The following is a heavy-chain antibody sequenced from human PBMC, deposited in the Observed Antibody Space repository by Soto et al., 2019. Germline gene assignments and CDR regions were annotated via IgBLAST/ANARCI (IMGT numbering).Heavy chain of an antibody. CDR3: AKENGYSSSWFEFDY. Sequence: GGSLRLSCAASGFTFSSYAMSWVRQAHGKGLEWVSAISGSGGSTYYADSVKGRFTISRDNSKNTLYLQMNSLRAEDTAVYYCAKENGYSSSWFEFDYWGQGTLVTVSS. D-gene: IGHD6-13*01. V-gene: IGHV3-23*01. CDR1: GFTFSSYA. J-gene: IGHJ4*02. CDR2: ISGSGGST.